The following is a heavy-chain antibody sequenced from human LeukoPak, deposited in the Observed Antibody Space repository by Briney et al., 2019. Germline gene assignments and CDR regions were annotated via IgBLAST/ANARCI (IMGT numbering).Heavy chain of an antibody. J-gene: IGHJ4*02. CDR1: GFTFSSYA. CDR3: AKDSSMVRGVITDFDY. CDR2: ISGSGGST. D-gene: IGHD3-10*01. V-gene: IGHV3-23*01. Sequence: GGPLRLSCAASGFTFSSYAMSWVRQAPGKGLEWVSAISGSGGSTYYADSVKGRFTISRDNSKNTLCLQMNSLRAEDTAVYYCAKDSSMVRGVITDFDYWGQGTLVTVSS.